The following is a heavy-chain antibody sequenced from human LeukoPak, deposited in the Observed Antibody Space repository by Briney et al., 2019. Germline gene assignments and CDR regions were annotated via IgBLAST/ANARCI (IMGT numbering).Heavy chain of an antibody. D-gene: IGHD2-15*01. J-gene: IGHJ2*01. CDR2: IYYSGST. CDR3: ARGQKYCSGGSCYRYFDL. V-gene: IGHV4-59*01. CDR1: GGSISSYY. Sequence: SETLSLTCTVSGGSISSYYWSWIRQPPGKGLEWIGYIYYSGSTNYNPSLKSRVTISVDTSKNQFSQKLSSVTAADTAVYYCARGQKYCSGGSCYRYFDLWGRGTLVTVSS.